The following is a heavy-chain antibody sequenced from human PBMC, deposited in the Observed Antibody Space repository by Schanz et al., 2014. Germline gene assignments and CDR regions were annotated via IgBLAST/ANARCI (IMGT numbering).Heavy chain of an antibody. D-gene: IGHD2-2*01. Sequence: QVQLVDSGGGLVKPGGSLRLSCPASGFTFSDYYMTWIRQAPGKGLEWVSDISDSGDSTHYADSVKGRFTISRDNAKNSLFLQMNSLSAEDTAVYYCAKVAPAATYLDSWGLGTLVTVSS. V-gene: IGHV3-11*01. CDR1: GFTFSDYY. CDR2: ISDSGDST. J-gene: IGHJ4*02. CDR3: AKVAPAATYLDS.